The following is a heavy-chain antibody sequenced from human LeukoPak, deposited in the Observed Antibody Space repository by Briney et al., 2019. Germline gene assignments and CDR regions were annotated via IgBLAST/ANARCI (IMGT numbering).Heavy chain of an antibody. V-gene: IGHV4-4*02. CDR1: GASISSSDW. CDR2: IHQSGAT. D-gene: IGHD3-10*01. J-gene: IGHJ3*02. Sequence: SETLSLTCAVSGASISSSDWWTWVRHPPGKWLEWIGEIHQSGATNNNPSLKSRVTMSLDKARNQISLRLNSVTAADTAVYYCAKSNGYGLVDIWGQGTVITVSS. CDR3: AKSNGYGLVDI.